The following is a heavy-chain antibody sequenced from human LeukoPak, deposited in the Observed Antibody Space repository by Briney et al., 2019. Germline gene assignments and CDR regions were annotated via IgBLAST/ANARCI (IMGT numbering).Heavy chain of an antibody. V-gene: IGHV4-38-2*02. J-gene: IGHJ4*02. CDR2: IYRSGST. CDR3: ARDSYGGATYY. D-gene: IGHD1-26*01. CDR1: GYSISSGYY. Sequence: SETLSLTCTVSGYSISSGYYWGWIRQPPGKGLEWIGSIYRSGSTYYNPSLKSRVTISVDTSKNQFSLKLSSVTAADTAVYYCARDSYGGATYYWGQGTLVTVSS.